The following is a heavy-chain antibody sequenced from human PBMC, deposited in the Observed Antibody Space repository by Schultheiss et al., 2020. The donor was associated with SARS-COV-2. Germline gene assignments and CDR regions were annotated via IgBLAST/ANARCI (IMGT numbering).Heavy chain of an antibody. J-gene: IGHJ4*02. Sequence: ETLSLTCAVSGGSISRSNWWSWVRQHPGKGLEWVSAISGSGGSTYYADSVKGRFTISRDNSKNTLYLQMNSLRAEDTAVYYCATLPEGVYAIHFDYWGQGTLVTVSS. V-gene: IGHV3-23*01. D-gene: IGHD2-8*01. CDR3: ATLPEGVYAIHFDY. CDR2: ISGSGGST. CDR1: GGSISRSNW.